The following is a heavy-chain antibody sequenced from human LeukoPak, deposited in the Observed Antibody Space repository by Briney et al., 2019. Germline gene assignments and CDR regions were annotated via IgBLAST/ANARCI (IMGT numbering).Heavy chain of an antibody. V-gene: IGHV3-7*01. Sequence: GGSLRLSCAASGFTFSSYWMSWVRQAPGKGLEWVANIKQDGSEKYYMDSVKGRLTISRDNAKNSLYLQMNSLRAEDTAVYYCARDDGYGDYYYYYGMDVWGQGTTVTVSS. D-gene: IGHD4-17*01. CDR3: ARDDGYGDYYYYYGMDV. CDR2: IKQDGSEK. J-gene: IGHJ6*02. CDR1: GFTFSSYW.